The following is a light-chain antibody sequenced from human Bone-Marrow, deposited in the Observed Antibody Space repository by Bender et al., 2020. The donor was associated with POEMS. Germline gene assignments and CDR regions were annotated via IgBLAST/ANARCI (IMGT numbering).Light chain of an antibody. CDR2: EDN. CDR1: SGSIASNY. V-gene: IGLV6-57*01. Sequence: NFMLIQPHSVSESPGKTVVISCTRSSGSIASNYVQWYQQRPGSSPTTVIYEDNRRPSGVPDRFSGSIDSSSNSASLTISGLKTEDEADYYCQSYDSSNPHVIFGGGTKLTVL. CDR3: QSYDSSNPHVI. J-gene: IGLJ2*01.